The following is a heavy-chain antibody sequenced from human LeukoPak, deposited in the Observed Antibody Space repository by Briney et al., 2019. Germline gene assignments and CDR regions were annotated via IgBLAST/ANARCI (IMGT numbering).Heavy chain of an antibody. CDR2: INHSGST. CDR1: GGSFSGYY. Sequence: SETLSLTCAVYGGSFSGYYWSWIRQPPGKGLEWMGEINHSGSTNYNPSLKSRVTISVDTSKNQFSLKLSSVTAAGTAVYYCARVNYDFWSGYYVGHYFDYWGQGTLVTVSS. V-gene: IGHV4-34*01. CDR3: ARVNYDFWSGYYVGHYFDY. J-gene: IGHJ4*02. D-gene: IGHD3-3*01.